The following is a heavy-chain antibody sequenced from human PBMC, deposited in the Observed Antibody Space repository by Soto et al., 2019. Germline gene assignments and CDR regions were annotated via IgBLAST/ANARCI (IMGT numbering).Heavy chain of an antibody. V-gene: IGHV4-61*01. D-gene: IGHD1-26*01. CDR2: ISYRGDT. J-gene: IGHJ6*02. CDR1: GDSVSSRNYH. Sequence: QVQLQESGPGLVKPSETLSLTCTVSGDSVSSRNYHWTWIRQPPGKGLEWIGYISYRGDTNYNPSLKSRVTISMDTSKNQFSLKLNSVTAADTAVYYYANYRRAVPHYDMDVWGQGTTVTVSS. CDR3: ANYRRAVPHYDMDV.